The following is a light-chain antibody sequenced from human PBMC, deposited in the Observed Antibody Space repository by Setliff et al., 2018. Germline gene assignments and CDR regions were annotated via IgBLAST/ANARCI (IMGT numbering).Light chain of an antibody. J-gene: IGLJ2*01. CDR1: SSNIGSNY. V-gene: IGLV1-47*01. Sequence: QSVLTQPPSASGTPGQRVTISCSGSSSNIGSNYVYWYQQLPGTAPKLLIYMNNQRPSGVPDRFSGSKSGTSASLAISGLRSEDAADYYCAAWDDSLSGPVFGGGTKVTVL. CDR3: AAWDDSLSGPV. CDR2: MNN.